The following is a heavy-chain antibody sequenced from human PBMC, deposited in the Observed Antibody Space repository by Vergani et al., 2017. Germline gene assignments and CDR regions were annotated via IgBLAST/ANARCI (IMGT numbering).Heavy chain of an antibody. J-gene: IGHJ3*02. CDR1: GGSVSSGSYY. CDR2: IYYSGST. Sequence: QVQLQESGPGLVKPSETLSLTCTVSGGSVSSGSYYWSWIRQPPGKGLEWIGYIYYSGSTNYNPSLKSRVTISVDTSKNQFSLKLSSVTAADTAVYYGAKLTYSSSWYSGDAFDIWGQGTMVTGSS. V-gene: IGHV4-61*01. CDR3: AKLTYSSSWYSGDAFDI. D-gene: IGHD6-13*01.